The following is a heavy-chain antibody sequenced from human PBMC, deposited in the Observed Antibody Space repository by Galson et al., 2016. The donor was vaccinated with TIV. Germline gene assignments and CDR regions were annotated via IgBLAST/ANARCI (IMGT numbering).Heavy chain of an antibody. J-gene: IGHJ4*02. D-gene: IGHD2-8*01. CDR3: ATIEGGVGSF. Sequence: VKVSCKASGYTFTAYYVHWIRQAPGQGLEWMGWVYPNSGGAILAPKFEGRVIMTRDTSIKTAYMELTSLTSDDPAVYFCATIEGGVGSFWGQGTLVTVSS. CDR1: GYTFTAYY. CDR2: VYPNSGGA. V-gene: IGHV1-2*02.